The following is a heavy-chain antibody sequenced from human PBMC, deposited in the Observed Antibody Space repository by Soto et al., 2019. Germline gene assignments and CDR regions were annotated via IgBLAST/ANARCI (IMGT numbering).Heavy chain of an antibody. V-gene: IGHV1-18*01. J-gene: IGHJ5*02. CDR2: ISAYNGNT. CDR3: ARESRQRSWFDP. Sequence: ASVKVSCKASGYTFTSYGISWVRQAPGQGLEWMGWISAYNGNTNYAQKLQGRATMTTDTSTSTAYMELRSLRSDDTAVYYCARESRQRSWFDPWGQGTLVTVSS. CDR1: GYTFTSYG. D-gene: IGHD6-13*01.